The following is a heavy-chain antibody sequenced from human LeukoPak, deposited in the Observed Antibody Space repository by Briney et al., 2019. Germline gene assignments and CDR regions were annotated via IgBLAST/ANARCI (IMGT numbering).Heavy chain of an antibody. Sequence: GGSLRLSCTASGLSFSGQWMNWVRQSPGQGLEWVANIKYDGSEKYCVDSVKGRFTISREDAKNSLSLQMDSVRPEDTAVYYCAFNNNFKYWGQGTLVIVSS. CDR2: IKYDGSEK. CDR1: GLSFSGQW. D-gene: IGHD1/OR15-1a*01. V-gene: IGHV3-7*01. CDR3: AFNNNFKY. J-gene: IGHJ4*02.